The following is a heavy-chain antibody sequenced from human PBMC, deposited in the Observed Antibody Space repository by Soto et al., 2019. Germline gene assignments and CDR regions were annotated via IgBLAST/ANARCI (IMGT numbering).Heavy chain of an antibody. CDR2: IKSKTDGGTT. Sequence: EVQLVESGGGLVKPGGSLRLSCAASGFTFSNAWMNWVRQAPGKGLEWVGRIKSKTDGGTTDYAAPGKGRFTISRDDSKNTLYLQMNSLKTEDTAVYYCTTRSDTAMGTIDYWGQGTLVTVSS. V-gene: IGHV3-15*07. J-gene: IGHJ4*02. CDR3: TTRSDTAMGTIDY. CDR1: GFTFSNAW. D-gene: IGHD5-18*01.